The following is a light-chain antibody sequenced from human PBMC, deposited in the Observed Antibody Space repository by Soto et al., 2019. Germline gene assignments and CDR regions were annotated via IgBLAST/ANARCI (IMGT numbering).Light chain of an antibody. CDR3: SSYTSGSSHYV. Sequence: QSALTQPASVSGSPGQSITISCTGTSSDVGAYYSVSWYQHHPGKAPKLIIYGVTNRPSGVSNRFSGSKSGNTASLTISGLQAEDEAVYHCSSYTSGSSHYVFGPGTKLTVL. CDR1: SSDVGAYYS. J-gene: IGLJ1*01. V-gene: IGLV2-14*01. CDR2: GVT.